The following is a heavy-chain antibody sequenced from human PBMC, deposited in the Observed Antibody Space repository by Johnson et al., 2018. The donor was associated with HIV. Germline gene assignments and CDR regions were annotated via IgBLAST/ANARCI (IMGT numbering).Heavy chain of an antibody. Sequence: VQLVESGGGVVRPGGSLRLSCAASGFTFDDFGMSWVRQAPGKGLEWVSGINWNGGNTNYADSVKGRFTISRDNAKNSLYLQMNSLRAEDTAVYYCAKDHIVVVPAAMEAFDIWGQGTMVTVSS. J-gene: IGHJ3*02. V-gene: IGHV3-20*04. CDR2: INWNGGNT. CDR1: GFTFDDFG. CDR3: AKDHIVVVPAAMEAFDI. D-gene: IGHD2-2*01.